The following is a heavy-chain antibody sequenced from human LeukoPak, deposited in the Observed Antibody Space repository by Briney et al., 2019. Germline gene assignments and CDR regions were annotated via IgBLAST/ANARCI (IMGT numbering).Heavy chain of an antibody. CDR1: GGSISSYY. D-gene: IGHD3-10*01. Sequence: SETLSLTCTVSGGSISSYYWSWIRQPAGKGLEWIGRIYTSGSTNYNPSLKSRVTMSVDTSKNQFSLKLSSVTAADTAVYYCARDGTYYYGSGSYKYQMDVWGKGTTVTVTS. V-gene: IGHV4-4*07. J-gene: IGHJ6*04. CDR3: ARDGTYYYGSGSYKYQMDV. CDR2: IYTSGST.